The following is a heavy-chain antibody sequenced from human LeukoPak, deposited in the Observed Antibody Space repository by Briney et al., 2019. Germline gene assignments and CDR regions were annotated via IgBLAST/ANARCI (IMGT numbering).Heavy chain of an antibody. CDR3: ARERGYSGYDLEY. V-gene: IGHV1-2*04. CDR2: INPNSGGT. J-gene: IGHJ4*02. D-gene: IGHD5-12*01. CDR1: RYTFTGYY. Sequence: ASVKVSCKASRYTFTGYYMHWVRQAPGQGLEWMGWINPNSGGTNYAQKFQGWVTMTRDTSISTAYMELSRLRSDDTAVYYCARERGYSGYDLEYWGQGTLVTVSS.